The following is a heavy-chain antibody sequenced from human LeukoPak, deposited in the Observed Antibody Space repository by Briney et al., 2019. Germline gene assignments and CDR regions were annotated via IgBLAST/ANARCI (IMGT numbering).Heavy chain of an antibody. CDR2: INPNGGST. CDR1: GYTFTNYY. J-gene: IGHJ4*02. V-gene: IGHV1-46*01. D-gene: IGHD3-16*01. Sequence: ASVKVSCKASGYTFTNYYIHWVRQAPGQGLEWVGLINPNGGSTGYAQRFQGRVTVTTDTSTSTVYMELNSLGSEDTAVYYCARERRAWGEDFWGQGTLVTVSS. CDR3: ARERRAWGEDF.